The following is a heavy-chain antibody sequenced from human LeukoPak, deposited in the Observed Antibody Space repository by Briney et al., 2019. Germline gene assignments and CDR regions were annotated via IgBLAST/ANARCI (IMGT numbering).Heavy chain of an antibody. J-gene: IGHJ4*02. Sequence: SVKVSCKASGGTFSSYAISWVRQAPGQGLEWMGGIIPIFGTANYAQKYQGRVTITTDESTSTAYMELSSLRSEDTAVYYCARGIGYSGYDQLDYWGQGTLVTVSS. V-gene: IGHV1-69*05. CDR1: GGTFSSYA. D-gene: IGHD5-12*01. CDR3: ARGIGYSGYDQLDY. CDR2: IIPIFGTA.